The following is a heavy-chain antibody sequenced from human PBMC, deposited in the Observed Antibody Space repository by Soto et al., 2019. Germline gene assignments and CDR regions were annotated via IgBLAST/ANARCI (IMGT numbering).Heavy chain of an antibody. J-gene: IGHJ6*03. CDR2: MNPNSGNT. CDR1: GYTFTSYD. Sequence: ASVKVSCKASGYTFTSYDINWVRQATGQGLEWMGWMNPNSGNTGYAQKFQGRVTMTRNTSISTAYMELSSLRSEDTAVYYCARVGRYFDWLPGHYYYMDVWGKGTTVTVSS. V-gene: IGHV1-8*01. CDR3: ARVGRYFDWLPGHYYYMDV. D-gene: IGHD3-9*01.